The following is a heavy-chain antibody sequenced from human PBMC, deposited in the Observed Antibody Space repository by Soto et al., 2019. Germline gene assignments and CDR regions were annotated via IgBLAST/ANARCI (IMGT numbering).Heavy chain of an antibody. CDR2: ISYTGSTI. CDR1: EFTFSNYE. Sequence: GGSLRLSCVGSEFTFSNYEMNWVRQAPGKGLEWVSYISYTGSTIYYADSVRGRFTISRDNSKNSLYLQMNSLRAEDTAVYYCARGLRNYYDRSGLHYWGQGTLVTV. CDR3: ARGLRNYYDRSGLHY. J-gene: IGHJ4*02. V-gene: IGHV3-48*03. D-gene: IGHD3-22*01.